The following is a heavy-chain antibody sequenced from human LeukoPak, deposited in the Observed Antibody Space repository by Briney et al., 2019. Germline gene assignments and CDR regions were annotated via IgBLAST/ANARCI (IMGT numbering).Heavy chain of an antibody. V-gene: IGHV1-2*02. CDR3: AILIPFWSGYYKADY. D-gene: IGHD3-3*01. J-gene: IGHJ4*02. CDR1: GYTFTGYY. CDR2: INPNSGGT. Sequence: ASVKVSCKASGYTFTGYYMHWVRQAPGQGLEWMGWINPNSGGTNYAQKFQGRVTMTRDTSISTAYMELSRLRSDDTAVYYCAILIPFWSGYYKADYWGQGTLVTVSS.